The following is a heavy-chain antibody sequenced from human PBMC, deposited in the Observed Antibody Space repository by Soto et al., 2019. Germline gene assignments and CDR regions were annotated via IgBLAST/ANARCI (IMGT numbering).Heavy chain of an antibody. Sequence: LETLSLTCTVSGVSSSSYYWILIRQPPGKGLEWIGYIYYSGSTNYNPSLKSRVTISVDTSKNQFSLKLSSVTAADTAVYYCARALGRGIAARPQWFDPWGQGTLVTVSS. CDR2: IYYSGST. V-gene: IGHV4-59*01. CDR3: ARALGRGIAARPQWFDP. D-gene: IGHD6-6*01. CDR1: GVSSSSYY. J-gene: IGHJ5*02.